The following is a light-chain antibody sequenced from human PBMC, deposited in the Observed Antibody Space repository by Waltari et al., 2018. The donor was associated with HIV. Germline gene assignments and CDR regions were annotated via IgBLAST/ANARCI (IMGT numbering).Light chain of an antibody. V-gene: IGLV2-18*01. Sequence: QSALTQPPSVSGSPGQSVTISCTGTSSNVGSYNRVSWYRQPTGAAPKLMIFDVSHRPSGVPDRFSGSKSGNTASLTISGLQAEDEATYYCSLYTSTNTYVFGTGTEVTVL. CDR1: SSNVGSYNR. CDR3: SLYTSTNTYV. CDR2: DVS. J-gene: IGLJ1*01.